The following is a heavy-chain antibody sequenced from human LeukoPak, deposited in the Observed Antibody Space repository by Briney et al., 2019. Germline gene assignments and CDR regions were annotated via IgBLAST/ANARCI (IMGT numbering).Heavy chain of an antibody. CDR3: AKDRLKWGLLPAVDY. J-gene: IGHJ4*02. Sequence: GESLRLSCAASGFTFSSYAMSWVRQAPGKGLEWVSAISGSGGSTYYADSVKGRFTIFRDNSKNTLYLQMNSLRAEDTAVYYCAKDRLKWGLLPAVDYWGQGTLVTVSS. V-gene: IGHV3-23*01. D-gene: IGHD1-26*01. CDR1: GFTFSSYA. CDR2: ISGSGGST.